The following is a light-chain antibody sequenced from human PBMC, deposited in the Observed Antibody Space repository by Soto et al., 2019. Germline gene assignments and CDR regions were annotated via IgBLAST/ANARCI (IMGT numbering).Light chain of an antibody. CDR3: QQTYTLPRT. CDR1: QTVSKF. CDR2: TTS. V-gene: IGKV1-39*01. J-gene: IGKJ1*01. Sequence: DIQMTQSPSSLSASVGDRVTIACRASQTVSKFVNWYQQKPGKVPTLLIFTTSTPHSGVPSRFSGSGSGTEFTLTINGLQPEDFATYYCQQTYTLPRTFAQGTKVDIK.